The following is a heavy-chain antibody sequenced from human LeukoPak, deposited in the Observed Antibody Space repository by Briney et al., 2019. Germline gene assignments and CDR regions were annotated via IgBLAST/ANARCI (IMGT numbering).Heavy chain of an antibody. CDR1: GFTVSSNY. J-gene: IGHJ4*02. CDR3: ARDHYSYVDTAMVGYFDY. CDR2: IYSGGST. D-gene: IGHD5-18*01. V-gene: IGHV3-66*01. Sequence: QPGGSLRLSCAASGFTVSSNYMSWVRQAPGKGLEWVSVIYSGGSTYYADSVKGRFTISRDNSKNTLYLQMNSLSAEDTAVYYCARDHYSYVDTAMVGYFDYWGQGTLVTVSS.